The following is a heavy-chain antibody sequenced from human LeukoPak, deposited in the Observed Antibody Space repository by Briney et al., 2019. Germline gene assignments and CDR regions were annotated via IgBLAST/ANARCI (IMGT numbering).Heavy chain of an antibody. CDR1: GGSISSSSYY. J-gene: IGHJ6*02. V-gene: IGHV4-39*01. CDR3: ASGGLWPINYYGMDV. Sequence: PSETLSLTCTVSGGSISSSSYYWGWIRQPPGKGLEWIGSIYYSGSTYYNPSLKSRVTISVDTSKNQFSLKLSSVTAADTAVYYRASGGLWPINYYGMDVWGQGTTVTVSS. CDR2: IYYSGST. D-gene: IGHD5-18*01.